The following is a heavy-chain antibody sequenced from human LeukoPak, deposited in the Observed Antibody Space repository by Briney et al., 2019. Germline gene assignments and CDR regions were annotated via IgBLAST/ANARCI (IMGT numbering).Heavy chain of an antibody. D-gene: IGHD5-12*01. CDR3: ARVLGRGYSGYDTGGLFDP. J-gene: IGHJ5*02. Sequence: PGGSLRLSCAASGFTVSSNYMSWVRQAPGKGLEWVSVIYSGGSTYYADSVKGRFTISRDNSKNTLYLQMNSLRAEDTAVYYCARVLGRGYSGYDTGGLFDPWGQGTLVTVSS. CDR1: GFTVSSNY. V-gene: IGHV3-66*01. CDR2: IYSGGST.